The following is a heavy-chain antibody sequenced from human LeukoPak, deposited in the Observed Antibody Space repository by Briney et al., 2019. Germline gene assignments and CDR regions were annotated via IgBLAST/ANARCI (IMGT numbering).Heavy chain of an antibody. D-gene: IGHD3-22*01. CDR2: ISSSSSYT. CDR3: ARVYDSSGYSPFDY. V-gene: IGHV3-11*06. Sequence: GGSLRLSCAASGFTFTNYVMSWVRQAPGKGLEWVSYISSSSSYTNYADSVKGRFTISRDNAKNSLYLQMNSLRAEDTAVYYCARVYDSSGYSPFDYWGQGTLVTVSS. J-gene: IGHJ4*02. CDR1: GFTFTNYV.